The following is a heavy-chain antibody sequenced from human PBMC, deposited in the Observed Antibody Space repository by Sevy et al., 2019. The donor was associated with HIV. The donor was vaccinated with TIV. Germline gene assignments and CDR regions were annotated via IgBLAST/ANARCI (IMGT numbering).Heavy chain of an antibody. D-gene: IGHD4-17*01. V-gene: IGHV4-39*01. CDR2: IYYSGST. CDR3: ASHYDYGDYPSTGERWFDP. Sequence: SETLSLTCTVSGGSISSSSYYWGWIRQPPGKGLEWIGSIYYSGSTYYNPSLKSRVTISVDTSKNQFSLKLSSVTAADTAVYYCASHYDYGDYPSTGERWFDPWGQGTLVTVSS. CDR1: GGSISSSSYY. J-gene: IGHJ5*02.